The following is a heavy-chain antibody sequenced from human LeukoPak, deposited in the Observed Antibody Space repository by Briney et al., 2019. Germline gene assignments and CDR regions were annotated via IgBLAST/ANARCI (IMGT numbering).Heavy chain of an antibody. V-gene: IGHV1-18*01. CDR2: ISAYNGNT. D-gene: IGHD1-26*01. CDR3: ARDRGMGGWWELPYYYYYGMDV. CDR1: GYTFTSYG. J-gene: IGHJ6*02. Sequence: ASVKVSCKASGYTFTSYGISWVRQAPGQGLEWMGWISAYNGNTNYAQKLQGRVTMTTDTSTSTAYMELRSLRSDDTAVYYCARDRGMGGWWELPYYYYYGMDVWGQGTTVTVSS.